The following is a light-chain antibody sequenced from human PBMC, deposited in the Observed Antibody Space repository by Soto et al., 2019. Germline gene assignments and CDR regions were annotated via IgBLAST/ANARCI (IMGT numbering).Light chain of an antibody. Sequence: EIVMTQSPATLSVSPGERVTLSCRASQSVGTDLAWYQQKPGQAPRLLIYDASTGATGTPARFSGSGSGTDFTLTISRLEPEDFAVYYCQQRSNWPITFGQGTRLDIK. J-gene: IGKJ5*01. CDR1: QSVGTD. CDR2: DAS. V-gene: IGKV3-11*01. CDR3: QQRSNWPIT.